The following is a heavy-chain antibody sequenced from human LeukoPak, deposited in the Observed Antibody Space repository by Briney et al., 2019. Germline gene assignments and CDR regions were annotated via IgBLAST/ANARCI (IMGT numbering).Heavy chain of an antibody. CDR2: INHSGST. CDR1: GGSFSGYY. J-gene: IGHJ4*02. Sequence: SETLSLTCAVYGGSFSGYYWSWIRQPPGKGLEWIGEINHSGSTNYNPSLKSRVTISVDTSKNQFSLKLSSVTAADTAVYYCARHVWEQQLAGNFDYWGQGTLVTVSS. D-gene: IGHD6-13*01. V-gene: IGHV4-34*01. CDR3: ARHVWEQQLAGNFDY.